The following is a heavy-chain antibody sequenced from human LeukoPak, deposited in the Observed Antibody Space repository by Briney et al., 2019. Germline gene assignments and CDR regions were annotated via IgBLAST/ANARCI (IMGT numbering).Heavy chain of an antibody. CDR1: GGSVSSTDYY. Sequence: SSETLSLTCTVSGGSVSSTDYYWSWIRQPPGKELEWIGYIYSSGSTDYNPSLKSRVTISVDTSKNQFSLKLSSVTPADTAVYYCARGMRYCVGDCYLPWFDPWGQGTLVTVSS. CDR3: ARGMRYCVGDCYLPWFDP. D-gene: IGHD2-21*02. CDR2: IYSSGST. V-gene: IGHV4-61*08. J-gene: IGHJ5*02.